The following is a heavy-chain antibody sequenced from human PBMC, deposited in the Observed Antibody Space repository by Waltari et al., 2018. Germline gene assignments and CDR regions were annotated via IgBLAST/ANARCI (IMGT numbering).Heavy chain of an antibody. CDR2: IYYSGST. D-gene: IGHD5-12*01. V-gene: IGHV4-39*01. J-gene: IGHJ5*02. CDR1: GGSISRSSYY. CDR3: VRHWKRNGYRFDP. Sequence: QLQLQESGPGLVKPSETLSLTCIVSGGSISRSSYYWGWIRQSPGKGLEWIGSIYYSGSTDYNPTLESRVTILGDTSKNQLSLKLTSVTAADTAVYYCVRHWKRNGYRFDPWGQGTLVTVSS.